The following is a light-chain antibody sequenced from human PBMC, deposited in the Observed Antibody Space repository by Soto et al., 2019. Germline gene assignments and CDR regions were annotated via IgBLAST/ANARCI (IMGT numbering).Light chain of an antibody. J-gene: IGKJ1*01. CDR1: QRISSN. CDR2: GAS. CDR3: QHYNNWPPWT. V-gene: IGKV3-15*01. Sequence: EVVMTQSPATLSVSPGERATLSSRASQRISSNLAWYQQRPGQAPRLLIYGASTRAPGIPARFSGSGSETEFTLTISSLQSEDFAVYYCQHYNNWPPWTFGQGTKVEIK.